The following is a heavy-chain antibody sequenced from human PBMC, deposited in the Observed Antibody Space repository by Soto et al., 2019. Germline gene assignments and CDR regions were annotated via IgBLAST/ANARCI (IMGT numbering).Heavy chain of an antibody. D-gene: IGHD7-27*01. V-gene: IGHV4-4*07. J-gene: IGHJ5*02. Sequence: QVQQLESGPGLVKPWDTLSLTCTVSGAYVSDFSWSWIRQPAGKGLEWIGRITVNGITQYTPSFRSRVTKSMDTFKKQVSPKPSFADAAGKALYLCAGENGENRDQGAPWGQGDLVTVSS. CDR3: AGENGENRDQGAP. CDR2: ITVNGIT. CDR1: GAYVSDFS.